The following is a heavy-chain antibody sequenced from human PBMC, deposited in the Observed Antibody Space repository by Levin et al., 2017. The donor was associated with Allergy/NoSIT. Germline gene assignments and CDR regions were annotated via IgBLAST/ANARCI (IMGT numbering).Heavy chain of an antibody. CDR2: ISNSGTT. V-gene: IGHV4-30-4*01. Sequence: SETLSLTCTVSGASINSGKYYWSWIRQSPGKGLEWIGDISNSGTTYYNPSLKRRVTISVDTSKNDFSLKLKSVTDADTAVYVCARDNYSGSGTYYQQFYYYGMDVWGQGTTVTVSS. CDR1: GASINSGKYY. CDR3: ARDNYSGSGTYYQQFYYYGMDV. D-gene: IGHD3-10*01. J-gene: IGHJ6*02.